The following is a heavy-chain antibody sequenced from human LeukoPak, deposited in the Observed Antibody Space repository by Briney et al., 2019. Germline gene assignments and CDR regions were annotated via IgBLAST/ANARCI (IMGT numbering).Heavy chain of an antibody. CDR2: ISYDGSNK. CDR3: ARDGYDILTGYLDY. V-gene: IGHV3-30*04. CDR1: GFTFSSYA. D-gene: IGHD3-9*01. Sequence: GGSLRLSCAASGFTFSSYAMHWVRQAPGKGLEWVAVISYDGSNKYYADSVKGRFTISRGNSKNTLYLQMNSLRAEDTAVYYCARDGYDILTGYLDYWGQGTLVTVSS. J-gene: IGHJ4*02.